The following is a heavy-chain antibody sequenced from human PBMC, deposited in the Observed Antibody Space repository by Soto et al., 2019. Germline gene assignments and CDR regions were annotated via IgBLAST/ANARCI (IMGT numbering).Heavy chain of an antibody. CDR2: IYHSGST. J-gene: IGHJ5*02. V-gene: IGHV4-30-2*01. Sequence: PSETLSLTCAVSGGSISSGGYSWSWIRQPPGKGLEWIGYIYHSGSTYYNPSLKSRVTISVDRSKNQFSLKLSSVTAADTAVYYCARGSGDFWSGYYKNNWFDPWGQGTLVTVSS. CDR3: ARGSGDFWSGYYKNNWFDP. D-gene: IGHD3-3*01. CDR1: GGSISSGGYS.